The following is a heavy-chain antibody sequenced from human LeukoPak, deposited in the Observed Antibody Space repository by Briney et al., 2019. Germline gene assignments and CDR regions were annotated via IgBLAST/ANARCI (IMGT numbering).Heavy chain of an antibody. D-gene: IGHD1-26*01. CDR1: GGSISSYY. Sequence: SEPLSLTCTVSGGSISSYYWSWIRQPPGMGLEWIGYIYYSGSTNYNPSLKSRVTISVDTSKNQFSLKLSSVTAADTAVYYCARTYSIVGARVAFDIWGQGTLVTVSS. CDR2: IYYSGST. J-gene: IGHJ3*02. CDR3: ARTYSIVGARVAFDI. V-gene: IGHV4-59*01.